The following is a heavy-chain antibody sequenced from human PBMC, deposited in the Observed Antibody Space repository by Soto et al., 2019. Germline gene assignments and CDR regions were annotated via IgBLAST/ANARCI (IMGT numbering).Heavy chain of an antibody. D-gene: IGHD3-9*01. CDR3: ARDSPGGHVRYLGDPYFDY. CDR1: GFTFYDYC. J-gene: IGHJ4*02. CDR2: INWNGGST. Sequence: PGGALRISCAASGFTFYDYCMSWVRPAPGEGVEWVSGINWNGGSTGYADSVKGRFTISRDNAKNSLYLQMNSLRAEDTALYYCARDSPGGHVRYLGDPYFDYWGQGTLVTVSS. V-gene: IGHV3-20*04.